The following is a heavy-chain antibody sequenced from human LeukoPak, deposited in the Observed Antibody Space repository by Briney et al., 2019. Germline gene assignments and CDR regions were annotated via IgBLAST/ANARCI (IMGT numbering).Heavy chain of an antibody. CDR2: ISGSGGST. CDR1: GFTFSSYA. D-gene: IGHD4-17*01. J-gene: IGHJ3*02. Sequence: GGSLRLSCAASGFTFSSYAMSWVRQAPGKGLEWVSAISGSGGSTYYADSVKGRFTISRDNSKNTLYLQMNSLRAEDTAVYYCVRNTVTDDGFDIWGQGTMVTVSP. CDR3: VRNTVTDDGFDI. V-gene: IGHV3-23*01.